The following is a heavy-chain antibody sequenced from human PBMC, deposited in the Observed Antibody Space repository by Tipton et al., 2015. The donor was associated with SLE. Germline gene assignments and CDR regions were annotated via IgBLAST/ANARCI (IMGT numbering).Heavy chain of an antibody. D-gene: IGHD2-21*02. CDR1: GGSFSSDTYL. CDR2: IYYTGST. CDR3: AGRGDLVVVTAYLGY. V-gene: IGHV4-39*07. Sequence: TLSLTCTVSGGSFSSDTYLWGWIRQPPGKGLEWIGDIYYTGSTYYNPSLKSRVTISVDTSKNQFSLKLSSVTAADTAVYYCAGRGDLVVVTAYLGYWGQGTLVTVSS. J-gene: IGHJ4*02.